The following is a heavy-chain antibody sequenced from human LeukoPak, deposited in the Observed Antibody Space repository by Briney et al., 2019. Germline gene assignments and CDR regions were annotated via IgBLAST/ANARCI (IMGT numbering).Heavy chain of an antibody. CDR1: GFTFSSYE. Sequence: GGSLRLSCVASGFTFSSYEMNWVRQAPGKGLEWVSYISSSGSTIYYADPVKGRFTISRDNAKNSLYLLMNSLRAEDTAVYYCAREGGSRVVIYFDYWGQGTLVTVSS. D-gene: IGHD1-26*01. CDR2: ISSSGSTI. CDR3: AREGGSRVVIYFDY. V-gene: IGHV3-48*03. J-gene: IGHJ4*02.